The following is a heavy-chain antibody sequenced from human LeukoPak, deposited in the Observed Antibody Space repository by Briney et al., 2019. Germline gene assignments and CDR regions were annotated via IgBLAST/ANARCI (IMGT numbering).Heavy chain of an antibody. D-gene: IGHD3-10*01. CDR3: ARGFGSGSYYYGWFDP. CDR1: GGSISSGSYY. J-gene: IGHJ5*02. CDR2: IYYSGST. Sequence: PSETLSLTCTVSGGSISSGSYYWSWIRQPAGKGLEWIGYIYYSGSTKYSPSLKSRVTISIDTSKKQFSLKLSSLTAAGTAVYYCARGFGSGSYYYGWFDPWGQGTLVTVSS. V-gene: IGHV4-61*10.